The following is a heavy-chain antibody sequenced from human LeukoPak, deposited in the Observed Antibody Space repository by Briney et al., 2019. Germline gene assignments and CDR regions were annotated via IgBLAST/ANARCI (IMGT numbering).Heavy chain of an antibody. CDR1: GGSISSYY. CDR2: IYYSGST. CDR3: ARSGYSSGWSPYYYYYYMDV. J-gene: IGHJ6*03. V-gene: IGHV4-59*01. D-gene: IGHD6-19*01. Sequence: SETLSLTCAVSGGSISSYYWSWIRQPPGKGLEWIGYIYYSGSTNYNPSLTSRGTISVDTSKNQFSLKLSSVTAADTAVYYCARSGYSSGWSPYYYYYYMDVWGKGTTVTVSS.